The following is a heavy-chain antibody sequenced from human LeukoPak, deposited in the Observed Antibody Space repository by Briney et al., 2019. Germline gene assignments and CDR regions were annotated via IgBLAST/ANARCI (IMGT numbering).Heavy chain of an antibody. CDR3: AKMAYGAFDI. J-gene: IGHJ3*02. CDR1: GFTFSSYS. Sequence: GGSLRLSCAASGFTFSSYSMNWVRQAPGKGLEWVSYISSSSGTIYYADSVKGRFTISRDNAKNSLYLQMNSLRAEDTAVYYCAKMAYGAFDIWGQGTMVTVSS. D-gene: IGHD5-24*01. V-gene: IGHV3-48*04. CDR2: ISSSSGTI.